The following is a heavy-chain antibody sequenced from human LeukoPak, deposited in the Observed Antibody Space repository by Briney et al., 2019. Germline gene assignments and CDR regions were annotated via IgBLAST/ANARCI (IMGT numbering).Heavy chain of an antibody. J-gene: IGHJ4*02. V-gene: IGHV3-7*04. CDR3: TRVGYIDEGIDY. D-gene: IGHD5-24*01. Sequence: GGSLRFSCVASGFPFSSYWMTWVRQAPGKGLEWVANIKQDGSKKSYVDSVKGRFTISRDNAKNSLYLQMNSLRAEDTAIYYCTRVGYIDEGIDYWGQGTLVTASS. CDR1: GFPFSSYW. CDR2: IKQDGSKK.